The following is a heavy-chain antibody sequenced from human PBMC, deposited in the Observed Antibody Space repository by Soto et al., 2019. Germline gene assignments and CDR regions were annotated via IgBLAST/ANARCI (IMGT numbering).Heavy chain of an antibody. J-gene: IGHJ4*01. CDR1: GYSLPTHT. V-gene: IGHV1-3*01. Sequence: QVLLVQSGAEVKKPGASVRISCKASGYSLPTHTIHWVRQAPGQRLEWMGWINAANGHTKYSQNFQGRVTISAAASASTAYMKFTGLTSDDTAIYYCARAHGNYGWGPTDYWGHGTLVTVSS. CDR3: ARAHGNYGWGPTDY. D-gene: IGHD1-7*01. CDR2: INAANGHT.